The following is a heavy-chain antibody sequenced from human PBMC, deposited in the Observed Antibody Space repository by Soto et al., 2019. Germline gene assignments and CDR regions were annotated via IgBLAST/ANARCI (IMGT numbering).Heavy chain of an antibody. Sequence: QVQLVESGGGVVQPGRSLRLSCAASGFTFSSYAMHWVRQAPGKGLEWVAVISYDGSNKYYADSVKGRFTISRDNSKNTLYLQMNSLRAEDTAVYYCAREDNWFATSGYFDYWRQGSLVTVSS. V-gene: IGHV3-30-3*01. CDR2: ISYDGSNK. J-gene: IGHJ4*02. CDR3: AREDNWFATSGYFDY. D-gene: IGHD1-20*01. CDR1: GFTFSSYA.